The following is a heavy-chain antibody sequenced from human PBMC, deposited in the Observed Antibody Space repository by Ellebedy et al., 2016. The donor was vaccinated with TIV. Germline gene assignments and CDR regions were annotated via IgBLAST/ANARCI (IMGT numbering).Heavy chain of an antibody. D-gene: IGHD5-18*01. V-gene: IGHV3-21*01. CDR2: ISGSSTYI. CDR1: GFTFSSYT. CDR3: ARDTAMNY. Sequence: GESLKISCAASGFTFSSYTMNWVRQAPGKGLEWVSSISGSSTYIYYADSVKGRFAISRDNAKNSLYLQMNSLRAEDTAVYYCARDTAMNYWGLGTLVTVS. J-gene: IGHJ4*02.